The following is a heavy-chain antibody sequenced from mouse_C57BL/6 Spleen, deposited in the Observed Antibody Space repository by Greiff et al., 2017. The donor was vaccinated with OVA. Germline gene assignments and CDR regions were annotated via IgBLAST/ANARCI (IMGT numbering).Heavy chain of an antibody. CDR2: IDPETGGT. CDR3: TLDLWGY. V-gene: IGHV1-15*01. Sequence: VQLQESGAELVRPGASVTLSCQASGYTFTDYEMHWVKQTPVHGLEWIGAIDPETGGTAYNQKFKGKAILTADKSSSTAYMELRSLTSEDSAVYYCTLDLWGYWGQGTTLTVSS. J-gene: IGHJ2*01. D-gene: IGHD1-1*02. CDR1: GYTFTDYE.